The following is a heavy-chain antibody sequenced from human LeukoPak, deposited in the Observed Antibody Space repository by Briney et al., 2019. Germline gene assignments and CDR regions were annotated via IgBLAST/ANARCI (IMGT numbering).Heavy chain of an antibody. J-gene: IGHJ6*02. Sequence: GGSLRLSCAASGFTFSDYWMHWVRQAPGKGLVWVSRSNSDERSTTYAHSVKGRFTISRDNAKNTLYVQMNSLRADDTAVYYCARAMLGAPYGMDVWGQGTTVTVSS. D-gene: IGHD1-26*01. CDR2: SNSDERST. V-gene: IGHV3-74*01. CDR3: ARAMLGAPYGMDV. CDR1: GFTFSDYW.